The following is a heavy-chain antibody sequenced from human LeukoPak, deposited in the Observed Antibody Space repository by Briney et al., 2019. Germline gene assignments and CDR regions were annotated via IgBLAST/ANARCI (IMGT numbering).Heavy chain of an antibody. CDR3: ARHLVVATYDY. D-gene: IGHD2-21*01. CDR2: ISSGGSTI. Sequence: PGGSLRLSCAASGFTFSDYYMSWIRQASGKGLEWVSYISSGGSTIYYADSVKGRFTISRDNAKNSLYLQMNSLRAEDTAVYYCARHLVVATYDYWGQGTLVTVSS. J-gene: IGHJ4*02. V-gene: IGHV3-11*01. CDR1: GFTFSDYY.